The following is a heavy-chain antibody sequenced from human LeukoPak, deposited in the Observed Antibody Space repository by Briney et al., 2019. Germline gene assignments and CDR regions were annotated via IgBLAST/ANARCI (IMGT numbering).Heavy chain of an antibody. J-gene: IGHJ4*02. D-gene: IGHD3-22*01. V-gene: IGHV3-23*01. CDR2: ISGSGGST. CDR3: ARARKTDSSGYYPQPDFDY. Sequence: QPGGSLRLSCAASGFNFSIYAMSWVRQAPGRGLQWVSAISGSGGSTYYADSVKGRFTISRDNAKNSLYLQMNSLRAEDTAVYYCARARKTDSSGYYPQPDFDYWGQGTLVTVSS. CDR1: GFNFSIYA.